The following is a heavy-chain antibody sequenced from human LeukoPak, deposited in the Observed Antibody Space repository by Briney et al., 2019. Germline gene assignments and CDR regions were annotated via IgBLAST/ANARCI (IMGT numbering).Heavy chain of an antibody. CDR3: ARRGTTGTTVEFDY. D-gene: IGHD1-7*01. CDR2: INPNSGGT. V-gene: IGHV1-2*02. Sequence: ASVKVSCKASGYTFTGYYMHWVRQAPGQGLEWMGWINPNSGGTNCAQKFQGRVTMTRDMSTSTVYMELSSLRSEDTAVYYCARRGTTGTTVEFDYWGQGTLVTVSS. J-gene: IGHJ4*02. CDR1: GYTFTGYY.